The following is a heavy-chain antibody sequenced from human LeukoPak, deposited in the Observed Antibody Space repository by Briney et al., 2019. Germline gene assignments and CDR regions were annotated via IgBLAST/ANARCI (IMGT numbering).Heavy chain of an antibody. Sequence: GGSLRLSCGASGFSFTTYDMHWVRQAPGKGLEWVAVISHDGNNKYYADSVKGRFTISRDNSMNTLYLHMNSLRTEDTAVYYCAKGVGSSWLSTLSQVAMDVWGKGTTVTVSS. CDR1: GFSFTTYD. V-gene: IGHV3-30*18. J-gene: IGHJ6*04. D-gene: IGHD3-9*01. CDR3: AKGVGSSWLSTLSQVAMDV. CDR2: ISHDGNNK.